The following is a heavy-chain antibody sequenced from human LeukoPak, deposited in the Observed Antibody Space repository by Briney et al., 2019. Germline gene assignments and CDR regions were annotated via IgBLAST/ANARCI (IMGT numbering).Heavy chain of an antibody. V-gene: IGHV3-23*01. D-gene: IGHD6-13*01. J-gene: IGHJ4*02. CDR2: ISGSGGST. Sequence: PGGSLRLSCAASGFTFSSYAMSWVRQAPGKGLEWVSAISGSGGSTYYADSVKGRFTISRDNSKNTLYLQMNSLRAEDTAVYYCAKTRQQQLKIYYFDYWGQGTLVTVPS. CDR3: AKTRQQQLKIYYFDY. CDR1: GFTFSSYA.